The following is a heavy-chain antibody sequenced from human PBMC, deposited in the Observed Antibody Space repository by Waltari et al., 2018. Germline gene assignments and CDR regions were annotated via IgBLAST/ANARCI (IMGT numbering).Heavy chain of an antibody. Sequence: QVQLVQSGAEVKKPGASVKVSCKASGYTFTSYAMHWVRQAPGQRLEWMGWINAGNGNTKYSQKFQGRVTITSDTSASTAYMELSSLRSEDTAVYYCARDRRYFDWLLSVWGQGTLVTVSS. CDR3: ARDRRYFDWLLSV. D-gene: IGHD3-9*01. J-gene: IGHJ4*02. CDR2: INAGNGNT. V-gene: IGHV1-3*01. CDR1: GYTFTSYA.